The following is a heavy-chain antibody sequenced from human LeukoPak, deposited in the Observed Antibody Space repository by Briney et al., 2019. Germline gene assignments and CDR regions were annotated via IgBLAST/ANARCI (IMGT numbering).Heavy chain of an antibody. CDR3: ARDHGVITMMNGGDY. CDR1: GFTFSSYP. J-gene: IGHJ4*02. D-gene: IGHD3-22*01. Sequence: GGSLRLSCAGSGFTFSSYPMSWVRQAPGKGLQWVSAISNGGGSAYYADSVKGRFTISRDNSKSTLYLQMNSLRAEDTAVYYCARDHGVITMMNGGDYWGQGTLVTVSS. V-gene: IGHV3-23*01. CDR2: ISNGGGSA.